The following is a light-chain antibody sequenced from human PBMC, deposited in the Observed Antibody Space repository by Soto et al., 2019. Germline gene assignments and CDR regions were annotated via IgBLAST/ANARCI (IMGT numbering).Light chain of an antibody. CDR3: TSYASPV. J-gene: IGLJ2*01. CDR2: EVS. V-gene: IGLV2-14*01. CDR1: SGDIGGYNY. Sequence: QSALTQPASVSGSPGQSITISCTGTSGDIGGYNYVPWYQQHPGKAPKLMIFEVSHRPSGVSSRFSGSKSGNTASLTISGLQAEDEADYYCTSYASPVFGGGTKLTVL.